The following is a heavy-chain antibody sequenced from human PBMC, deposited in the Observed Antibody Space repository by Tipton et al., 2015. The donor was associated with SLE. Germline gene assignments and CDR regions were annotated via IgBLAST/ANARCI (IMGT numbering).Heavy chain of an antibody. CDR3: TTDMSSFGFVYYFDY. CDR1: GFTFSNAW. D-gene: IGHD3-3*02. J-gene: IGHJ4*02. CDR2: IKSKTDGGTT. Sequence: SLRLSCAASGFTFSNAWMSWVRQAPGKGLEWVGRIKSKTDGGTTDYAAPVKGRFTISRDDSKNTLYLQMNSLKTEDTAVYYCTTDMSSFGFVYYFDYWGQGTLVTVSS. V-gene: IGHV3-15*01.